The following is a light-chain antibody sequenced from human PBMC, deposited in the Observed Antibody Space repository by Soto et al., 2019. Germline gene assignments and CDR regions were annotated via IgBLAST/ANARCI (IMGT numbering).Light chain of an antibody. CDR2: DVS. J-gene: IGLJ3*02. CDR3: CSCAGSYTWV. CDR1: SSDVGAYDC. Sequence: QSALTQPRSVSGSPGQSVTISCTGTSSDVGAYDCVSWYQHHPGKAPKLMIYDVSERPSGVPARFSGSKSGNTASLTISGLQVEDDTDYYCCSCAGSYTWVFGGGTKLTVL. V-gene: IGLV2-11*01.